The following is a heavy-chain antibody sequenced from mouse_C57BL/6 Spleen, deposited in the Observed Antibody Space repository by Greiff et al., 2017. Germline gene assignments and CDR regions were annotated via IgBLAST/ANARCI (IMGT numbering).Heavy chain of an antibody. Sequence: VQLQQSGPVLVKPGASVKMSCKASGYTFTDYYMNWVKQSHGKSLEWIGVINPYNGGTSYNQKFKGKATLTVDKSSSTAYMELNSLTSEDSAVYYCARSRPGAQYYFDYWGQGTTLTVSS. V-gene: IGHV1-19*01. CDR3: ARSRPGAQYYFDY. J-gene: IGHJ2*01. CDR2: INPYNGGT. CDR1: GYTFTDYY. D-gene: IGHD6-1*01.